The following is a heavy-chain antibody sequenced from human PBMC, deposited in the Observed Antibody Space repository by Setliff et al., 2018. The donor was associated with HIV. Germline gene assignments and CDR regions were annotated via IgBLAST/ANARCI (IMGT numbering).Heavy chain of an antibody. Sequence: GASVKVSCKTSGYNFKEYGISWVRQAPGQGLEWMGWISPYNGDTRYAQKFQGRVTLTTDTTTNTAYMEVRTLRSEDTAVYYCATELFIVVAGHTPTFDYWGQGTLVTVS. CDR3: ATELFIVVAGHTPTFDY. V-gene: IGHV1-18*01. CDR2: ISPYNGDT. J-gene: IGHJ4*02. D-gene: IGHD6-19*01. CDR1: GYNFKEYG.